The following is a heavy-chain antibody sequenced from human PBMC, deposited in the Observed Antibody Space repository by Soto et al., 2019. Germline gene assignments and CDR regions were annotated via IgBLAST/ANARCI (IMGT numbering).Heavy chain of an antibody. J-gene: IGHJ4*02. Sequence: ASETLSLTSTVSGGSIRSADSYWSWIRQSPGKGLEWIGYIYYSGATYYNPSLQSRLTMSIDTSKSQFSLGLTSVTAADTAVYYCARDDKGYGDIDCWGQGALVTVSS. CDR1: GGSIRSADSY. V-gene: IGHV4-30-4*01. D-gene: IGHD4-17*01. CDR3: ARDDKGYGDIDC. CDR2: IYYSGAT.